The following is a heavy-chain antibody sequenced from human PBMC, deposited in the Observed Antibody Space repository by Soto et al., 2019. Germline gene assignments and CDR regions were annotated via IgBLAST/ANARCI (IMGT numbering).Heavy chain of an antibody. CDR3: ARGRVVRGVTTSLPHDF. D-gene: IGHD3-10*01. V-gene: IGHV1-3*01. CDR1: GYTFTTYA. Sequence: QVQLVQSGAEVEKPGASVKVSCKTSGYTFTTYAMHWVRQAPGQRLEWMGWINAGGGDTKYSQRFQGRVTISRDTSASTVYMELSSLTPEDTAVYYCARGRVVRGVTTSLPHDFWGQGTLVTVSS. J-gene: IGHJ4*02. CDR2: INAGGGDT.